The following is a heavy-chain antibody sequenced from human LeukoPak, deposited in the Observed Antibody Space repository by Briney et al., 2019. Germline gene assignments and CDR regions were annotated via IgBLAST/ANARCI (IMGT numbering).Heavy chain of an antibody. D-gene: IGHD6-13*01. J-gene: IGHJ3*02. CDR1: GYTFTSYG. V-gene: IGHV1-46*01. CDR3: ARVRAARGAFDI. CDR2: INPSGGST. Sequence: GASVKVSCKASGYTFTSYGISWVRQAPGQGLEWMGIINPSGGSTSYAQKFQGRVTMTRDMSTSTVYMELSSLRSEDTAVYYCARVRAARGAFDIWGQGTMVTVSS.